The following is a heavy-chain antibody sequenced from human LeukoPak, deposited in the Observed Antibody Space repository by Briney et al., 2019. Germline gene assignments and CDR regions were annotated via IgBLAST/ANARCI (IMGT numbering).Heavy chain of an antibody. CDR3: ATAYSWNYGKFDY. Sequence: GASVKVSCKVSGYTLTELSMYWVRQAPGKGPEWMGGFDPEDGETIYAQKFQGRVTMTEDTSTDTAYMELSSLRSEDTAVYYCATAYSWNYGKFDYWGQGTLVTVSS. D-gene: IGHD1-7*01. V-gene: IGHV1-24*01. J-gene: IGHJ4*01. CDR2: FDPEDGET. CDR1: GYTLTELS.